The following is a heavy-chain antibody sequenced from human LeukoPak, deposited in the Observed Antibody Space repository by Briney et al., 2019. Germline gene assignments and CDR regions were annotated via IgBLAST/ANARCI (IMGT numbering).Heavy chain of an antibody. CDR2: NSGST. V-gene: IGHV4-39*01. CDR1: GGSISSSSYY. J-gene: IGHJ4*02. Sequence: SETLSLTCTVSGGSISSSSYYWGWIRQPPGKGLEWIGSNSGSTYYNPSLKSRVTISVDTSKNQFSLKLSSVTAADTAVYYCASPDGDYVSQFDYWGQGTLVTVSS. CDR3: ASPDGDYVSQFDY. D-gene: IGHD4-17*01.